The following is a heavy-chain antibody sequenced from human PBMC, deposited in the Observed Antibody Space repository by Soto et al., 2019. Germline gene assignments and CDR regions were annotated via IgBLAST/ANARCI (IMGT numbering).Heavy chain of an antibody. CDR1: GFTFSTYA. Sequence: EVQLLESGGGLVQPGGSLRLSCAASGFTFSTYAMSWVRQAPGKGLEWVSAISGSGGSTYYADSVKGRFTISRDKSKNTLYLQMNSLRAEDTAVYYCAKNWDTTLSSSSHWGQGTLVTVSS. V-gene: IGHV3-23*01. J-gene: IGHJ4*02. CDR2: ISGSGGST. CDR3: AKNWDTTLSSSSH. D-gene: IGHD6-6*01.